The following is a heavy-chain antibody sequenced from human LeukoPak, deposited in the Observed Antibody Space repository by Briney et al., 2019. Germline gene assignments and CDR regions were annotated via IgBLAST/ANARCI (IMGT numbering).Heavy chain of an antibody. CDR3: ARRGGGDYFDY. D-gene: IGHD3-10*01. CDR1: GGSFSGFY. J-gene: IGHJ4*02. Sequence: SETLSLTCAVYGGSFSGFYWSWVRQPPGKGLEWIAEIHHGGSTKYNPSLKSRVTISVDTSKNQFSLKLSSVTAADTAVYYCARRGGGDYFDYWGQGTLVTVSS. V-gene: IGHV4-34*01. CDR2: IHHGGST.